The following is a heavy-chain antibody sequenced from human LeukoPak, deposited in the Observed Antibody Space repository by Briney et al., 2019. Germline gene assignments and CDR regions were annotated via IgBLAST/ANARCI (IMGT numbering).Heavy chain of an antibody. V-gene: IGHV1-18*01. CDR2: ISTDNGNT. CDR3: AREYCDTTRCYLPDY. CDR1: GYTLTNYG. J-gene: IGHJ4*02. D-gene: IGHD2-2*01. Sequence: ASVKVSCKASGYTLTNYGISWVRQAPGQGLEWMGWISTDNGNTKYAQKFQGRVTVTTDTSTSTVYMELRSLRSDDTAVYYCAREYCDTTRCYLPDYWGQGTLATVSS.